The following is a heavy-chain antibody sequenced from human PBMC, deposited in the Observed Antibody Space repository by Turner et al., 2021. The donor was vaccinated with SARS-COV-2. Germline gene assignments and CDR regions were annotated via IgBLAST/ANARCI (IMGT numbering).Heavy chain of an antibody. Sequence: QVQLVEYGGGAVQPGRSLRLSCAASGFTFSSYGMHWVRQAPGKGLEWVAVTSYDGSNKYYADSVKGRFTISRDNSKNTLYLQMNSLRAEDTAVYYCAKQQGLYSNPMYYFDYWGQGTLVTVSS. CDR2: TSYDGSNK. D-gene: IGHD4-4*01. J-gene: IGHJ4*02. CDR1: GFTFSSYG. V-gene: IGHV3-30*18. CDR3: AKQQGLYSNPMYYFDY.